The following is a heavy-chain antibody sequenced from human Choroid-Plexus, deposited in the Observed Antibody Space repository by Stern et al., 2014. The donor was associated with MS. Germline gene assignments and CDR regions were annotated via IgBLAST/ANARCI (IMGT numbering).Heavy chain of an antibody. D-gene: IGHD2-15*01. CDR2: ISYDGSDK. J-gene: IGHJ4*02. V-gene: IGHV3-30*18. CDR3: AKDRQWSTYFFDY. CDR1: GFTFSNFG. Sequence: VQLLESGGGVAQPGRPLILSCAASGFTFSNFGMHWVRQAPGKGLEWVALISYDGSDKYYADSVKGRFTIFRDNSKNNLYMHMNSLRAEDTAVYYCAKDRQWSTYFFDYWGQGSLVTVSS.